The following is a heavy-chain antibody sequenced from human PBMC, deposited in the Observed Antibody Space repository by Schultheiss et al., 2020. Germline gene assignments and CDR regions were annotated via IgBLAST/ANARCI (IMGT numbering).Heavy chain of an antibody. V-gene: IGHV3-48*03. CDR1: GFTFSSYE. J-gene: IGHJ4*02. CDR2: ISSSGSTI. Sequence: GGSLRLSCAASGFTFSSYEMNWVRQAPGKGLEWVSYISSSGSTIYYADSVKGRFTISRDNAKNSLYLQMNSLRAEDTAVYYCARSPYYYDSSGYYEFDYLGEGALVTVSS. D-gene: IGHD3-22*01. CDR3: ARSPYYYDSSGYYEFDY.